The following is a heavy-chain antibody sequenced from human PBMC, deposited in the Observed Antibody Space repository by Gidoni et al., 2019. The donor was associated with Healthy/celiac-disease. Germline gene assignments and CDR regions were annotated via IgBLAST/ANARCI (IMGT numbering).Heavy chain of an antibody. V-gene: IGHV1-46*01. D-gene: IGHD2-2*01. CDR1: GSTFTSYY. CDR3: ALGDIVVVPAAMPGGY. Sequence: QVQLVQSGAEVKKPGASVKVSCKASGSTFTSYYLHWVRQATGQGLEWMGIINPSGGRTRYAKKLQGRDNMTRDTSKSTVYMELSRLRSENTAVYYGALGDIVVVPAAMPGGYWGQGTLVTVSS. J-gene: IGHJ4*02. CDR2: INPSGGRT.